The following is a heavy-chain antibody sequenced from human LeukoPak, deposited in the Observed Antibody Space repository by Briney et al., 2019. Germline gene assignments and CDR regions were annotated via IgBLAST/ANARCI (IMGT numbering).Heavy chain of an antibody. D-gene: IGHD6-13*01. CDR2: ISSSSSYI. Sequence: KTGGSLRLSCAASGFTFSSYSMNWVRQAPGKGLEWVSSISSSSSYIYYADSVKGRFTISRDNAKNSLYLQMDSLRAEDTALYYCVKDIAAAGTNQLDPWGQGTLVTVSS. CDR1: GFTFSSYS. J-gene: IGHJ5*02. V-gene: IGHV3-21*04. CDR3: VKDIAAAGTNQLDP.